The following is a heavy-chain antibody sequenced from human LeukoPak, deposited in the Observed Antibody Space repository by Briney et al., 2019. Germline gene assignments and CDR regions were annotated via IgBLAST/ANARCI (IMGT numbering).Heavy chain of an antibody. D-gene: IGHD3/OR15-3a*01. J-gene: IGHJ4*02. V-gene: IGHV3-23*01. Sequence: PAGGSLRLSCAASGFTFSSYAMSWVRQAPGKGLEWVSSISDSGGSTYSADSVQGRFTISRDNSKNTVFLQMNSLRAEDTAIYYCASGLNVPDYWGQGTLVTVSS. CDR3: ASGLNVPDY. CDR1: GFTFSSYA. CDR2: ISDSGGST.